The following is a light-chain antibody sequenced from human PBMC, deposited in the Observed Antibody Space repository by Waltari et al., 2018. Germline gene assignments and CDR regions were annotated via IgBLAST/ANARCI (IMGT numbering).Light chain of an antibody. V-gene: IGLV1-40*01. Sequence: QSVLTQPPPVSGAPGQRVPISCTGSSSNIGAGYVVHWYQQLPGTAPKPLIYGNSNRPSGVPDRFSGSKSGTSASLAITGLQAEDEADYYCQSYDSSLSGSKVFGGGTKLTVL. CDR3: QSYDSSLSGSKV. CDR1: SSNIGAGYV. CDR2: GNS. J-gene: IGLJ3*02.